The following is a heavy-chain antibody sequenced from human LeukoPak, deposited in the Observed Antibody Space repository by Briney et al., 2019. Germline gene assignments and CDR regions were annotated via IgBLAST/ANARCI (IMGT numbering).Heavy chain of an antibody. CDR2: INHSGST. V-gene: IGHV4-34*01. CDR1: GGSFSGYY. CDR3: ARAIPYYDFWSGYSYYYGMDV. J-gene: IGHJ6*02. Sequence: RASETLSLTCAVYGGSFSGYYWSWIRQPPGKGLEWIGEINHSGSTNYNPSLKSRVTISVDTSKNQFSLKLSSVTAADTAVYYCARAIPYYDFWSGYSYYYGMDVWGQGTTVTVSS. D-gene: IGHD3-3*01.